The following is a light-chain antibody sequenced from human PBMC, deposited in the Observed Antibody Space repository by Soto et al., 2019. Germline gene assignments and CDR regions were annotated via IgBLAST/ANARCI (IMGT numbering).Light chain of an antibody. CDR3: QHRSHWLIT. J-gene: IGKJ5*01. CDR1: QSVTNY. CDR2: VTI. Sequence: EIVLTQSPATLSLSPGERPTLSCMASQSVTNYLAWYQQKAGHAPPLLIYVTIHRATVIPARFMGSGSGTDFTLTISSLEPDDFAVYYCQHRSHWLITFGQGTRLEIK. V-gene: IGKV3-11*01.